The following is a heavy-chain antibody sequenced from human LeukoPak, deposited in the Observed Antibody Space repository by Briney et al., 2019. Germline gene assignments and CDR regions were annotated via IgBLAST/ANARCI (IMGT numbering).Heavy chain of an antibody. J-gene: IGHJ4*02. CDR1: SGSFSGYY. CDR2: INHSGST. V-gene: IGHV4-34*01. Sequence: PSETLSLTCAVYSGSFSGYYWSWIRQPPGKGLEWSGEINHSGSTNYNPSLESRVTISVDTSKNQFSLKLSSVTAADTAVYYCARDGDCFDYWGQGTLVTVSS. D-gene: IGHD4-17*01. CDR3: ARDGDCFDY.